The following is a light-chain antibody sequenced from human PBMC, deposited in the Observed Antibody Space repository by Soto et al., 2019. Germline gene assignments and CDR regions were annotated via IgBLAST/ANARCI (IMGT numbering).Light chain of an antibody. V-gene: IGLV2-14*01. Sequence: QSVLTQPASVSGSPGQSITISCTGTSSDVGGYNYVSWYQQHPGKAPQLIIYEVSNRPSGLSNRFSASKSGNTASLTISGLKAEADADYFCCSYTSSSTLVFGTGTKVTAL. CDR3: CSYTSSSTLV. CDR2: EVS. CDR1: SSDVGGYNY. J-gene: IGLJ1*01.